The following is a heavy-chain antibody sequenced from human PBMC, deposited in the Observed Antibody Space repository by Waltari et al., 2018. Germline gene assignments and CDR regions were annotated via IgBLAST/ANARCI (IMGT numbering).Heavy chain of an antibody. J-gene: IGHJ5*02. D-gene: IGHD6-6*01. V-gene: IGHV4-34*02. CDR2: ITHTGTT. CDR1: GVSFSGYY. CDR3: AARRRSSGAGFDP. Sequence: QVQLQQWGAGLLKPSETQSLTCAVSGVSFSGYYWTWIRQPPGKGLEWIGDITHTGTTNYNSSLKSRVTMSIDTSKNQFSLTVTSVTAADTAIYYCAARRRSSGAGFDPWGQGTLVTVSS.